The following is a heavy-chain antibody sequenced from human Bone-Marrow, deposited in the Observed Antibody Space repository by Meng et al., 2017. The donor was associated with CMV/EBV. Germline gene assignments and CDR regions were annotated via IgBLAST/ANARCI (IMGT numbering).Heavy chain of an antibody. CDR3: ARDLEYYYDSSGYSGFVY. D-gene: IGHD3-22*01. CDR2: ISSSSSYI. Sequence: GGSLRLSCAASGFTFSSYSMNWVRQAPGKGLEWVSSISSSSSYIYYADSVKGRFTISRDNAKNSLYLQMNSLRAEDTAVYYCARDLEYYYDSSGYSGFVYWGQGTRVTVSS. V-gene: IGHV3-21*01. J-gene: IGHJ4*02. CDR1: GFTFSSYS.